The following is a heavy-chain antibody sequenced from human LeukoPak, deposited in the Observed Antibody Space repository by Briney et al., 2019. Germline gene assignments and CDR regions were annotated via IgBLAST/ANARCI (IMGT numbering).Heavy chain of an antibody. Sequence: GGSLRLSCAASGFIFSGYDMNWVRQAPGKGLEWVANIKQDGSEKYYVDSVKGRFTVSRDNAKNSLYLQMNSLRAEDTAVYYCARTIRRITMVRGVIPSVYMDVWGQGTTVTVSS. CDR2: IKQDGSEK. V-gene: IGHV3-7*01. D-gene: IGHD3-10*01. CDR3: ARTIRRITMVRGVIPSVYMDV. J-gene: IGHJ6*02. CDR1: GFIFSGYD.